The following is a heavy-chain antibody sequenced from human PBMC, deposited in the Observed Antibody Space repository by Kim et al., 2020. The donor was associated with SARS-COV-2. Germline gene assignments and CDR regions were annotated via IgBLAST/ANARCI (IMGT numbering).Heavy chain of an antibody. CDR2: INHSGST. V-gene: IGHV4-34*01. CDR3: ARGSDTAMAMIDY. D-gene: IGHD5-18*01. J-gene: IGHJ4*02. CDR1: GGSFSGYY. Sequence: SETLSLTCAVYGGSFSGYYWSWIRQPPGKGLEWIGEINHSGSTNYNPSLKSRVTISVDTSKNQFSLKLSSVTAADTAVYYCARGSDTAMAMIDYWGQGTLVTVSS.